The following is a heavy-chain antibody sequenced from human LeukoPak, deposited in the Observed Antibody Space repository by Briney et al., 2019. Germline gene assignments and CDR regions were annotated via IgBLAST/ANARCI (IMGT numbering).Heavy chain of an antibody. V-gene: IGHV3-48*03. CDR2: SSSIGSTI. CDR1: GFTFSSYE. CDR3: AKSLDYYDSSGYGIFDY. Sequence: GSLRLSCAASGFTFSSYEMNWVRQAPGKGLEWVSYSSSIGSTIYYADSVKGLVTISRYNAKNSLYLQMNSLRAEDTAVYYCAKSLDYYDSSGYGIFDYWGQGTLVTVSS. D-gene: IGHD3-22*01. J-gene: IGHJ4*02.